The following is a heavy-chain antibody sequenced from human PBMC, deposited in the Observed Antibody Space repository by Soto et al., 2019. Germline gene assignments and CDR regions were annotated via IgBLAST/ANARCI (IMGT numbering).Heavy chain of an antibody. CDR2: IYYSGST. CDR3: ARVEHGFASGSADVDV. Sequence: SETLSLTCTVSGGSISRAGYYWSWIRQQPGKGLAWIGYIYYSGSTYYNPSLKSRVTISVDTSKNQFSLKLSSVTAADTAVYYCARVEHGFASGSADVDVWGKGTTVTVSS. V-gene: IGHV4-31*03. CDR1: GGSISRAGYY. J-gene: IGHJ6*04. D-gene: IGHD5-12*01.